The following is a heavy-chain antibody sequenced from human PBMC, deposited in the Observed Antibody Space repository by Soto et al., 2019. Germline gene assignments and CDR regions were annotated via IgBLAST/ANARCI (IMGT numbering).Heavy chain of an antibody. V-gene: IGHV3-23*01. CDR1: GFTFSSYA. Sequence: EVQLLESGGGLVQPGGSLRLSCAASGFTFSSYAMSWVRQAPGKGLEWVSAISGSGGSTYYADSVKGRFTISRDNSKNTLSLQMNSLRAEDTAGYYCAKVIAAAGTGYWFDPWGQGTLVTVSS. CDR2: ISGSGGST. D-gene: IGHD6-13*01. J-gene: IGHJ5*02. CDR3: AKVIAAAGTGYWFDP.